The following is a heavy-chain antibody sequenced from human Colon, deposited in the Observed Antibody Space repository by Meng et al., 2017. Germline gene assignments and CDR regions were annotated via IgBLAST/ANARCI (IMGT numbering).Heavy chain of an antibody. D-gene: IGHD6-19*01. J-gene: IGHJ4*02. CDR2: INHTGNT. Sequence: QVQLTPGGAGLLKPSETLSLTCAVYGGSFSGYSWSWIRQPPGKGLEWIGEINHTGNTSYNPSLKSRLTISVDTSKNQFSLNLSSVTAADTALYYCARSVRLGVAGKSGTYWGQGTLVTVSS. V-gene: IGHV4-34*01. CDR3: ARSVRLGVAGKSGTY. CDR1: GGSFSGYS.